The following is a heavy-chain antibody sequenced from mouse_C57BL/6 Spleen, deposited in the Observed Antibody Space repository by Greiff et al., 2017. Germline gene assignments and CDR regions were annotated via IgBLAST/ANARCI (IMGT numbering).Heavy chain of an antibody. J-gene: IGHJ2*01. V-gene: IGHV1-81*01. CDR3: AAITTVVGGGY. D-gene: IGHD1-1*01. CDR1: GYTFTSYG. Sequence: QVQLQQSGAELARPGASVKLSCTASGYTFTSYGISWVKQRTGQGLEWIGEIYPRSGNTYYNEKFKGKATLTADKSSSTAYMELRSLTSEDSAVYFCAAITTVVGGGYWGQGTTLTVSS. CDR2: IYPRSGNT.